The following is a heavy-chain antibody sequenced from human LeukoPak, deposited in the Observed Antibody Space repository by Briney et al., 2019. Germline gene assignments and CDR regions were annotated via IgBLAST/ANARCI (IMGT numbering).Heavy chain of an antibody. J-gene: IGHJ4*02. D-gene: IGHD1-7*01. CDR1: GHRFTSYW. CDR2: IYPGDSDT. Sequence: GESLKISCKVSGHRFTSYWIGWVRQMPGKGLEWMGIIYPGDSDTRYSPSFQGQVTISADNSISTAYLQWSSLKASDTAMYFCARRAAELELLHYWGQGTLVTVSS. V-gene: IGHV5-51*01. CDR3: ARRAAELELLHY.